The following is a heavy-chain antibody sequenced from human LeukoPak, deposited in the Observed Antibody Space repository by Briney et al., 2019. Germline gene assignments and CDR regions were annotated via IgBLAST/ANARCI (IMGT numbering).Heavy chain of an antibody. CDR3: GGDPKLGIRGYTYGYIDF. CDR1: GYTFTTYA. J-gene: IGHJ4*02. V-gene: IGHV7-4-1*02. D-gene: IGHD5-18*01. Sequence: GASVKVSCKTSGYTFTTYAISWGRQAPGQGLEWMGWINTNTGNPTYAQGFFTGRYVFSLDTSVNTAYLQITGLKADDTAVYYCGGDPKLGIRGYTYGYIDFWGQGTLVTVAS. CDR2: INTNTGNP.